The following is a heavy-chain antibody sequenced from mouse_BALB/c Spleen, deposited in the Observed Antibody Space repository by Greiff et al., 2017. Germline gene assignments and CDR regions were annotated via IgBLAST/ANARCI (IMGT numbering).Heavy chain of an antibody. CDR2: IDPENGDT. CDR1: GFNIKDYY. J-gene: IGHJ2*01. Sequence: VQLQQSGAELVRSGASVKLSCTASGFNIKDYYMHWVKQRPEQGLEWIGWIDPENGDTEYAPKFQGKATMTADTSSNTAYLQLSSLTSEDTAVYYCNARGNYLDYWGQGTTLTVSS. V-gene: IGHV14-4*02. CDR3: NARGNYLDY. D-gene: IGHD1-1*02.